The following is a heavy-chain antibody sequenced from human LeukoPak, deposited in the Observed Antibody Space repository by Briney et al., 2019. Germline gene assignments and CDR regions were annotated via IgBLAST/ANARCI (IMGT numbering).Heavy chain of an antibody. CDR2: IRSKPNDYAT. J-gene: IGHJ4*02. CDR1: GFAFSASD. V-gene: IGHV3-73*01. CDR3: ARQPRGHYYDSSGYYAPLDY. D-gene: IGHD3-22*01. Sequence: GGSLRLSCAASGFAFSASDMHWVRQDSGKGLEWVGRIRSKPNDYATAYAASVKGRFTISRDDSKNLASLQMNSLKTEDTAVYYCARQPRGHYYDSSGYYAPLDYWGQGTLVTVSS.